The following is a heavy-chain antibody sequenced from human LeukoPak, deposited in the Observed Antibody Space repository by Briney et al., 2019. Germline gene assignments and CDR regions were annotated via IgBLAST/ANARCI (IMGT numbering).Heavy chain of an antibody. CDR3: ARDPDYGDHRGAFDI. CDR2: ISGSGGST. CDR1: GFTFSSYA. V-gene: IGHV3-23*01. D-gene: IGHD4-17*01. J-gene: IGHJ3*02. Sequence: GGSLRLSCAASGFTFSSYAMSWVRQAPGKGLEWVSAISGSGGSTYYADSVKGRFTISRDNSKNTLYLQMNSLRAEDTAVYYCARDPDYGDHRGAFDIWGQGTMVTVSS.